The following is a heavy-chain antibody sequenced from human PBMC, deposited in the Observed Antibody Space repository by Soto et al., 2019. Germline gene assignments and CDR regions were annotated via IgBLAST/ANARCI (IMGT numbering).Heavy chain of an antibody. V-gene: IGHV4-59*08. CDR3: ATHSYGPADY. J-gene: IGHJ4*02. CDR2: IYYSGST. Sequence: SETLSLTCTVSGGSISSYYWSWIRQPPGKGLEWIGYIYYSGSTNYNPSLKSRVTISVDTSKNQFSLKLSSVTAADTAVYYCATHSYGPADYWGQGTLVTVSS. D-gene: IGHD5-18*01. CDR1: GGSISSYY.